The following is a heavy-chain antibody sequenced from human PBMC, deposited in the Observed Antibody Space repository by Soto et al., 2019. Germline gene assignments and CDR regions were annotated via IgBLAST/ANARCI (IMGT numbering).Heavy chain of an antibody. Sequence: QVQLVQSGAEVKKPGASVKVSCKASGYSFTGYYMHWVRQAPGQGLEWMGWINPNSGGTNYAQKFQGRITMTWDTSISTAYMELSRLRSDDTAVYYCARAEYSSSSGDYWGQGTLVTVSS. CDR1: GYSFTGYY. J-gene: IGHJ4*02. V-gene: IGHV1-2*02. CDR3: ARAEYSSSSGDY. D-gene: IGHD6-6*01. CDR2: INPNSGGT.